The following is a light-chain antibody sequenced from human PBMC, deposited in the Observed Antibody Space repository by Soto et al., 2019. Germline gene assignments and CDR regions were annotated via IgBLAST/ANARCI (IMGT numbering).Light chain of an antibody. CDR2: GAS. CDR1: QSVSSNY. J-gene: IGKJ1*01. Sequence: EIVLTHSPGTLSLSPGEIATLSCRASQSVSSNYLAWYQQKFGQAPRLLIYGASSRATGIPDRFSGSGSGTDFTLTISCLQSEDFATYYCQQYYSFPWTFGQGTKVDIK. V-gene: IGKV3-20*01. CDR3: QQYYSFPWT.